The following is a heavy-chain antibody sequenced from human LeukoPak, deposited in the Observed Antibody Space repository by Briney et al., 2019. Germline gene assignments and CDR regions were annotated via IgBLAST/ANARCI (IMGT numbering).Heavy chain of an antibody. CDR2: MSTSSSYI. CDR1: GFTFSSYS. CDR3: ARGHTRRYCSSNSCYGHYTNGVCYFDY. V-gene: IGHV3-21*01. D-gene: IGHD2-2*01. Sequence: GGSLRLSCAASGFTFSSYSMNCGRRAPRKGLEGVTSMSTSSSYIYYADSVKGRFNISRHNAKNSLYLQMNSLRAEDTAVYYYARGHTRRYCSSNSCYGHYTNGVCYFDYWGQGTLVTVSS. J-gene: IGHJ4*02.